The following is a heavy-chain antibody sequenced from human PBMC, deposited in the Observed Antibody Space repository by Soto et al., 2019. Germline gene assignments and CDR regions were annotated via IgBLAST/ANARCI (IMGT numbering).Heavy chain of an antibody. D-gene: IGHD1-26*01. V-gene: IGHV2-26*03. CDR1: GFSLSDIRLG. CDR2: IFANDET. CDR3: ARMRASGPYFDIFDN. Sequence: VSGPTLVNPAETLTLTCSISGFSLSDIRLGVGWIRQPPGKALEWLAHIFANDETTYSTSLKTRLSISRDTSKSQVVLTMTNLDPEDTGTYYCARMRASGPYFDIFDNWGQGALVTVSS. J-gene: IGHJ4*02.